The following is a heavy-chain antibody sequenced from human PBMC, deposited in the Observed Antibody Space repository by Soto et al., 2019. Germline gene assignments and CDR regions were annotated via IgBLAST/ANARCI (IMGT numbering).Heavy chain of an antibody. V-gene: IGHV3-74*03. Sequence: EVQLVESGGDLVQPGGSLRLSCVASGFIFSYDCMNWVRQEPGKGLVWVSRLCGAGSASTYADSVKGRFSITRDNAKNTFELKINVLRDEVAALYYCVRGGRDWGGMDYWGQGTLVTVSP. D-gene: IGHD2-15*01. J-gene: IGHJ4*02. CDR3: VRGGRDWGGMDY. CDR2: LCGAGSAS. CDR1: GFIFSYDC.